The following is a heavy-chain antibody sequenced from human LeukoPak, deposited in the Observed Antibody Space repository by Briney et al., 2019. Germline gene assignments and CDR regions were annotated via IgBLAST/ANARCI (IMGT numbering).Heavy chain of an antibody. CDR1: GGTFSSYA. Sequence: SVKVSCKASGGTFSSYAISWVRQAPGQGLELMGGIIPFFGTANYAQKFQGRGTITTDESTSTDFIELRSLESEDTAEYYFSRGTIAVAGTFDYWGQGTLVTVSS. V-gene: IGHV1-69*05. D-gene: IGHD6-19*01. CDR2: IIPFFGTA. CDR3: SRGTIAVAGTFDY. J-gene: IGHJ4*02.